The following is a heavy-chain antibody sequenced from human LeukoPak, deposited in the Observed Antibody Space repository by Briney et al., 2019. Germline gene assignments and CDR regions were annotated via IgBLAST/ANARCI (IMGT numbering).Heavy chain of an antibody. J-gene: IGHJ4*02. D-gene: IGHD3-16*01. CDR3: AREGHGGYFDY. V-gene: IGHV3-48*01. CDR2: ISSSSSTI. Sequence: PGGSLRLSCAASGFTFSSYSMNWVRQAPGKGLEWVSYISSSSSTIYYADSVKGRFTISRDNAKNSLYLQMNSLRAEDTAVYYCAREGHGGYFDYWGQGTLVTVSS. CDR1: GFTFSSYS.